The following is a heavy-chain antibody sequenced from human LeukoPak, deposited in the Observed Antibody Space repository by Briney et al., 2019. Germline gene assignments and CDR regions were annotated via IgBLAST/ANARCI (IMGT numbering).Heavy chain of an antibody. Sequence: SETLSLTCTVSGGSISSSSYYWGWIRQPPGKGLEWIGSIYYSGSTYYNPSLKSRVTISVDTSKNQFSLKLSSVTAADTALYYCARAYYYDSSGDFHHWGQGTLVTVSS. CDR2: IYYSGST. CDR3: ARAYYYDSSGDFHH. J-gene: IGHJ1*01. CDR1: GGSISSSSYY. V-gene: IGHV4-39*07. D-gene: IGHD3-22*01.